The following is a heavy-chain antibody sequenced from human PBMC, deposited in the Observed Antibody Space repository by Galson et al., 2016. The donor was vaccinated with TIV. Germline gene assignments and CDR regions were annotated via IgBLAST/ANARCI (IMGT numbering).Heavy chain of an antibody. V-gene: IGHV4-61*02. CDR1: GDSIINGTYY. J-gene: IGHJ5*02. CDR3: SKYDRSSFWFDP. Sequence: TLSLTGTVSGDSIINGTYYWNWIRQASGKGLEWIGRIYSSGSTKYNPSLNSRVTISMDTSKNQFSLKLSSVTAADTAVYYCSKYDRSSFWFDPWGQGTPVTVTS. CDR2: IYSSGST. D-gene: IGHD3-22*01.